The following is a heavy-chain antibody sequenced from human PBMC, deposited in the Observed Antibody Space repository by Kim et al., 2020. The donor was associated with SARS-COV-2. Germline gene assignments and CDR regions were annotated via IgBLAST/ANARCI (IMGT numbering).Heavy chain of an antibody. V-gene: IGHV3-30*04. CDR1: GFTFSSYA. CDR2: ISYDGSNK. D-gene: IGHD6-19*01. J-gene: IGHJ4*02. CDR3: ARVPTTPGIAVAGYFDY. Sequence: GGSLRLSCAASGFTFSSYAMHWVRQAPGKGLEWVAVISYDGSNKYYADSVKGRFTISRDNSKNTLYLQMNSLRAEDTAVYYCARVPTTPGIAVAGYFDYWGQGTLVTVSS.